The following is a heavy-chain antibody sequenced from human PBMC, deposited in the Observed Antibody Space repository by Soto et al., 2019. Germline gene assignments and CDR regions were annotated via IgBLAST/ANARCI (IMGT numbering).Heavy chain of an antibody. CDR2: SRNKASRFTT. V-gene: IGHV3-72*01. CDR1: GFTFSDHF. Sequence: EVQLVESGGGLVQPGGSLRLSCAASGFTFSDHFMDWVRQAPGKGLEWVGRSRNKASRFTTDYAASVRGRFTVSRDDLENSFYLQMNSLKTADTAVYYCASPQRRSGGWSYYWGQGTLVTVSS. CDR3: ASPQRRSGGWSYY. D-gene: IGHD6-19*01. J-gene: IGHJ4*02.